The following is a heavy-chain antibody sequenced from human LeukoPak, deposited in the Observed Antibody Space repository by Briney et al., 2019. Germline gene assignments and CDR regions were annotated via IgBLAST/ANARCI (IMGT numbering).Heavy chain of an antibody. D-gene: IGHD2-15*01. CDR1: GFTFSSYS. J-gene: IGHJ4*02. V-gene: IGHV3-21*01. CDR2: IGSSSSYI. CDR3: ARDPTRRYFGY. Sequence: GGSLRLSCAASGFTFSSYSMNWVRKAPGKGLEWVSSIGSSSSYIYYADSVKGRFTISRDNAKNSLYLQMNSLRAEDTAVYYCARDPTRRYFGYWGQGTLVTVSS.